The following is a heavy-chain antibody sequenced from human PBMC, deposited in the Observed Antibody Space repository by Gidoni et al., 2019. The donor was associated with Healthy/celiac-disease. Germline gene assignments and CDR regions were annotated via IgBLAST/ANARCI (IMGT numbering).Heavy chain of an antibody. CDR1: GGSISSYY. CDR2: IYYSGST. D-gene: IGHD6-13*01. J-gene: IGHJ4*02. CDR3: ARVRHSSSWYGCFDY. V-gene: IGHV4-59*01. Sequence: QVQLQESGPGLVKPSETLSLTCTVSGGSISSYYWSWIRQPPGKGLEWIGYIYYSGSTNYNPSLKSRVTISVDTSKNQFSLKLSSVTAADTAVYYCARVRHSSSWYGCFDYWGQGTLVTVSS.